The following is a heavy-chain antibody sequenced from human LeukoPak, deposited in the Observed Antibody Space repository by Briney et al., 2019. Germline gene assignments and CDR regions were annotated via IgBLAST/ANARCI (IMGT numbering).Heavy chain of an antibody. CDR1: GGTFSSYA. CDR2: IIPILGIA. V-gene: IGHV1-69*04. J-gene: IGHJ6*02. CDR3: ARAYLQPYSGSYYEGIDYCYGMDV. Sequence: SVKVSCKASGGTFSSYAISWVRQAPGQGLEWMGRIIPILGIANYAQKFQGRVTITADKSTSTAYMELSSLRSEDTAVYYCARAYLQPYSGSYYEGIDYCYGMDVWGQGTTVTVSS. D-gene: IGHD1-26*01.